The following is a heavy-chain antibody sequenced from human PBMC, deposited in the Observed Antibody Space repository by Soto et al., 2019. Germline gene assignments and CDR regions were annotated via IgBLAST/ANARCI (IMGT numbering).Heavy chain of an antibody. CDR3: AKDGEALYYYDTSGPKTWFDP. V-gene: IGHV3-30*18. J-gene: IGHJ5*02. Sequence: GGSLRLSCAASGFTFSRYGMHWVRQAPGKGLEWVAIISYDGSNKYYADSVKGRFIISRDDSKNTLYLQMNSLRAEDTAVYYSAKDGEALYYYDTSGPKTWFDPWGLGTLVTVSS. CDR2: ISYDGSNK. CDR1: GFTFSRYG. D-gene: IGHD3-22*01.